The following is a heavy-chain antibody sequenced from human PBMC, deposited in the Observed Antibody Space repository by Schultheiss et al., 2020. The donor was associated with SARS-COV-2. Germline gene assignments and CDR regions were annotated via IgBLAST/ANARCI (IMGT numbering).Heavy chain of an antibody. D-gene: IGHD5-12*01. CDR2: IYTSGST. J-gene: IGHJ4*02. Sequence: SETLSLTCAVSGYSISSGYYWSWIRQPAGKGLEWIGRIYTSGSTNYNPSLKSRVTMSVDTSKNQFSLKLSSVTAADTAVYYCARLRIGYYFDYWGQGTLVTVSS. V-gene: IGHV4-61*02. CDR3: ARLRIGYYFDY. CDR1: GYSISSGYY.